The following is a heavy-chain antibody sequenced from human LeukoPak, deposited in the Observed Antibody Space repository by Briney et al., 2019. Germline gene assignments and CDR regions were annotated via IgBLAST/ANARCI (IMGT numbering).Heavy chain of an antibody. Sequence: SETLSLTCTVSGGSISSYYWSWIRQPPGKGLEWIGYIYYSGSTNYNPSLKSRVTISVDTSKNQFSLKLSSVTAADTAVYYCARGVGLGIRFDYWGQGTLVTVSS. CDR3: ARGVGLGIRFDY. D-gene: IGHD7-27*01. CDR1: GGSISSYY. V-gene: IGHV4-59*12. J-gene: IGHJ4*02. CDR2: IYYSGST.